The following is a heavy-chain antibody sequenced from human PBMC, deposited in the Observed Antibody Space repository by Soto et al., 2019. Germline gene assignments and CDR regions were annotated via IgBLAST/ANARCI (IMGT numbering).Heavy chain of an antibody. CDR2: IYPGDSDT. CDR3: ARRAYSSGYFDN. J-gene: IGHJ4*02. D-gene: IGHD6-19*01. Sequence: HGESLKISCKGSGYSFTTYWIGWVRQMPGKGLEWMGIIYPGDSDTRYSPSFRGQVTISVDKSISTAYLQWSSLKASDTAMYYCARRAYSSGYFDNWGQGTPVTVSS. CDR1: GYSFTTYW. V-gene: IGHV5-51*01.